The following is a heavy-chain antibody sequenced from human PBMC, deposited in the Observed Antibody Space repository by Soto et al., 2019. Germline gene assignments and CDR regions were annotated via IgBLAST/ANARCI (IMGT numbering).Heavy chain of an antibody. CDR1: GVAFSSYT. V-gene: IGHV1-69*02. D-gene: IGHD6-19*01. CDR3: ARSSAVAIDAFDI. CDR2: IIPILGIA. J-gene: IGHJ3*02. Sequence: SVKVSCKASGVAFSSYTISWVRQAPGQGLEWMGRIIPILGIANYAQKFQGRVTITADKSTSTAYMELSSLRSEDTAVYYCARSSAVAIDAFDIWGQGTMVTVSS.